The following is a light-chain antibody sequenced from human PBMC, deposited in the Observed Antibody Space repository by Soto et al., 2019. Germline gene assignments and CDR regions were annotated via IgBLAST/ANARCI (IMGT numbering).Light chain of an antibody. CDR3: QQSFSTPT. Sequence: DIQMPQSPSSLSTSVGDRVTITCRASQRINIYLNWYRQKPGKAPELLIYSASNLQSGVPSRFSGSGSGTDFTLTISSLQPEDFATYYCQQSFSTPTFGQGTRLEI. V-gene: IGKV1-39*01. CDR1: QRINIY. CDR2: SAS. J-gene: IGKJ5*01.